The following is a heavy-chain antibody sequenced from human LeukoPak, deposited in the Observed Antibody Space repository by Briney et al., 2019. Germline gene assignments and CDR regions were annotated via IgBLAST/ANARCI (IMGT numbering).Heavy chain of an antibody. CDR2: IRYDGSNK. Sequence: GGSLRLSCAASGFTFSSYGMHWVRQAPGKGLEWVAFIRYDGSNKYYADSVKGRFTISRDNSKNTLYLQMNSLRAEDTAVYYCATNGREYYYGSGSYHKYYYYYMDVWGKGTTVTVSS. CDR1: GFTFSSYG. D-gene: IGHD3-10*01. J-gene: IGHJ6*03. V-gene: IGHV3-30*02. CDR3: ATNGREYYYGSGSYHKYYYYYMDV.